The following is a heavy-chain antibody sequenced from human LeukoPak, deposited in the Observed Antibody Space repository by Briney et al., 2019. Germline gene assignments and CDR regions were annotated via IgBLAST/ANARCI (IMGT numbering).Heavy chain of an antibody. D-gene: IGHD5-12*01. CDR2: IYTSGST. CDR1: GGSISSYY. Sequence: SETLSLTCTVSGGSISSYYWSWIRQPAGKGLEWIGRIYTSGSTYYNPSLKSRVTISVDRSKNQFSLKLSSVTAADTAVYYCARVATGYAFDIWGQGTLVTVSS. V-gene: IGHV4-4*07. J-gene: IGHJ4*02. CDR3: ARVATGYAFDI.